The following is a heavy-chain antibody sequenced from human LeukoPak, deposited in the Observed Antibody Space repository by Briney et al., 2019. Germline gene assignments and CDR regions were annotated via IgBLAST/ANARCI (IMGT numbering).Heavy chain of an antibody. J-gene: IGHJ4*02. D-gene: IGHD6-19*01. Sequence: GGSLRLSCAASGFTFSSYSMNWVRQAPGKGLEWVSYISSSSSTIYYADSVKGRFTISRDNAKNSLYLQVNSLRAEDTAVYYCARRSQWLVLDYWGQGTLVTVSS. CDR3: ARRSQWLVLDY. V-gene: IGHV3-48*01. CDR1: GFTFSSYS. CDR2: ISSSSSTI.